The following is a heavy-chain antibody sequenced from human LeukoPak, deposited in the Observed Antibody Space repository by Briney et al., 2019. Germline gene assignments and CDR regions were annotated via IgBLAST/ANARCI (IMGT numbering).Heavy chain of an antibody. V-gene: IGHV4-34*01. CDR3: ARGILVREYGGNISDY. Sequence: SETLSLTCAVYGGSFSGYYWSWIRQPPGKGLEWIGEINHSGSTNYNPSLKSRVTISVDTSKNQFSLKLSSVTAADTAVYYCARGILVREYGGNISDYWGQGTLVTVSS. CDR2: INHSGST. D-gene: IGHD4-23*01. J-gene: IGHJ4*02. CDR1: GGSFSGYY.